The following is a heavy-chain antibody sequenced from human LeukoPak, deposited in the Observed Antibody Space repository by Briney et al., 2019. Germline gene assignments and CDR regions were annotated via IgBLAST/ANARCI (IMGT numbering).Heavy chain of an antibody. CDR3: VRGDSRDF. J-gene: IGHJ4*02. CDR1: GFTFSNYA. D-gene: IGHD6-13*01. CDR2: VTSNGGST. Sequence: GGSLRLSCAASGFTFSNYAMHWVRQAPGKGLEYVSAVTSNGGSTYYANSVKGRFTISRDNARNSLFLQMSSLRGDDTAVYYCVRGDSRDFWGQGTLVTVSS. V-gene: IGHV3-64*01.